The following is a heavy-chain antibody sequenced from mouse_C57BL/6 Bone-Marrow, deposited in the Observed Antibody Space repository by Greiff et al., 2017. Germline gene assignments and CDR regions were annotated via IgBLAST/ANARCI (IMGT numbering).Heavy chain of an antibody. J-gene: IGHJ3*01. V-gene: IGHV1-54*01. Sequence: VQLQQSGAELVRPGTSVKVSCKASGYAFTNYLIEWVKQRPGQGLEWIGVINPGSGGTNYNEQFKGKATLTADKSSSTAYMQLSSLTSEDSAVYFCASDYGSTRAWFAYWGQGTLVTVSA. CDR1: GYAFTNYL. D-gene: IGHD1-1*01. CDR2: INPGSGGT. CDR3: ASDYGSTRAWFAY.